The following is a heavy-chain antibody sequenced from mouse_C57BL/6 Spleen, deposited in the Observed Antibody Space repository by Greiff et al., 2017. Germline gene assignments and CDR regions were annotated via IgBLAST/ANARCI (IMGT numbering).Heavy chain of an antibody. V-gene: IGHV2-5*01. CDR1: GFSLTSYG. CDR3: ATNPDSSGDYYAMDY. D-gene: IGHD3-2*02. CDR2: IWRGGST. Sequence: QVQLKESGPGLVQPSQSLSITCTVSGFSLTSYGVHWVRQSPGKGLEWLGVIWRGGSTDYNAAFMSRLSITKDNSKCQVFFKMNSLQADDTAIYYCATNPDSSGDYYAMDYWGQGTSVTVSS. J-gene: IGHJ4*01.